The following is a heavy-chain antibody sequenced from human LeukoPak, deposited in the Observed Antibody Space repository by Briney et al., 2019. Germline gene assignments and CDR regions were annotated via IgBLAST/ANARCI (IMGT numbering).Heavy chain of an antibody. D-gene: IGHD7-27*01. CDR3: ARDRNWAHTIWDAFDI. V-gene: IGHV3-11*01. J-gene: IGHJ3*02. CDR1: GSTFSDYY. CDR2: ISSSGSTI. Sequence: GGSLRLSCAASGSTFSDYYMSWIRQAPGKGLEWVSYISSSGSTIYYADSVKGRFTISRDNAKNSLYLQMNSLRAEDTAVYYCARDRNWAHTIWDAFDIWGQGTMVTVSS.